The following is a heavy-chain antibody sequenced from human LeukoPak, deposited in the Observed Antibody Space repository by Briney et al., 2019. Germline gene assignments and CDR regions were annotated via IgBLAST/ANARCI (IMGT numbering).Heavy chain of an antibody. CDR3: ASRPSSGSYYYWYFDL. CDR1: GGSFGGYY. V-gene: IGHV4-34*01. Sequence: ETLSLTCAVYGGSFGGYYWSWIRQPPGKGLEWIGEINHSGSTNYNPSLKSRVTISVDTSKNQFSLKLSSVTAADTAVYYCASRPSSGSYYYWYFDLWGRGTLVTVSS. D-gene: IGHD1-26*01. J-gene: IGHJ2*01. CDR2: INHSGST.